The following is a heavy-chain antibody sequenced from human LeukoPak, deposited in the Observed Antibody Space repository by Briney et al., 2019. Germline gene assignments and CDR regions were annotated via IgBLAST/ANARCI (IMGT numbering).Heavy chain of an antibody. Sequence: SETLSLTCAVYGGSFSGYYWSCIRQPPGKGLEWIGYIYYSGSTNYNPSLKSRVTISVDTSKNQFSLKLSSVTAADTAVYYCARKLRSGWSSHIDYWGQGTLVTVSS. CDR3: ARKLRSGWSSHIDY. J-gene: IGHJ4*02. V-gene: IGHV4-59*01. CDR2: IYYSGST. CDR1: GGSFSGYY. D-gene: IGHD6-19*01.